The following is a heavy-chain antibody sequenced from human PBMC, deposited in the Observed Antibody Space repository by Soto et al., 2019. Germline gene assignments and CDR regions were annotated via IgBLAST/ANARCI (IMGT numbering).Heavy chain of an antibody. CDR1: GFTVSNNY. CDR2: IYSGGYT. D-gene: IGHD6-25*01. J-gene: IGHJ4*02. V-gene: IGHV3-53*01. Sequence: EVQLVESGGGLIQPGGSLRLSCAVSGFTVSNNYMSWVRQAPGKGLEGVSVIYSGGYTAYGDSVKGRFTISRDNSKNTLSTKRKTLGAHDTAVFYGSAQRGGGGYWGQGTLVTVSS. CDR3: SAQRGGGGY.